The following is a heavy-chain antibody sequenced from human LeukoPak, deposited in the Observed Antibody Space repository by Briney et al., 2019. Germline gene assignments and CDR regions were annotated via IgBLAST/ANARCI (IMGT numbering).Heavy chain of an antibody. Sequence: ASVKVFCKVSGYTLTELSMQWVRQAPGKGLEWMGGFDPEDGETVYAQKFQGRLTMTEDTSTDTAYMELSSLRSDDTAVYYCATDPVGYCSANGCYSVDYWGQGTLVTVSS. CDR3: ATDPVGYCSANGCYSVDY. CDR1: GYTLTELS. D-gene: IGHD2-15*01. J-gene: IGHJ4*02. V-gene: IGHV1-24*01. CDR2: FDPEDGET.